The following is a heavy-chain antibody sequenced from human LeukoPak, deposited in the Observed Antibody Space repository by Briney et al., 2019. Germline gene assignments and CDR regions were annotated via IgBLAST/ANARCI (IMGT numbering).Heavy chain of an antibody. J-gene: IGHJ4*02. CDR1: GFTFSSYE. Sequence: TGGSLRLSCAASGFTFSSYEMNWARQAPGKGLEWISHISSSGGTIYYADSVNGRFIISRDNARNSLYLQMNSLRAEDTAVYFCARDSLFCTGGSCYSNYFDYWGQGTLVTVSS. CDR2: ISSSGGTI. V-gene: IGHV3-48*03. D-gene: IGHD2-15*01. CDR3: ARDSLFCTGGSCYSNYFDY.